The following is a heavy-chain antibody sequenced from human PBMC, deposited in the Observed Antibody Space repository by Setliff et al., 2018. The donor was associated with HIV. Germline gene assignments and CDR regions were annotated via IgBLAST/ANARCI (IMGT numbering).Heavy chain of an antibody. J-gene: IGHJ5*02. CDR2: IYTSGST. Sequence: SETLSLTCNVSGGSISGYFWTWIRQSAGKGLEWIGRIYTSGSTNYNPSLKSRLSMSIDTSKNHFSLRLTSVTAADTAVYYCARDLPELTGRSFDPWGQGTQVTVSS. V-gene: IGHV4-4*07. CDR1: GGSISGYF. D-gene: IGHD7-27*01. CDR3: ARDLPELTGRSFDP.